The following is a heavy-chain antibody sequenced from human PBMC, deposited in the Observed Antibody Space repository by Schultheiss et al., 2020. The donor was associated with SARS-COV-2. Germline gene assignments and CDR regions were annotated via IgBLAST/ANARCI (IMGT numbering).Heavy chain of an antibody. CDR1: GYTFTGYY. D-gene: IGHD3-10*01. CDR2: INPNSGGT. Sequence: ASVKVSCKASGYTFTGYYMHWVRQAPGQGLEWMGWINPNSGGTNYAQRFQGRVTMTTDTSSSTAYLELRSLRSDDTAVYYCATAGESSFGEANGFDSWGQGTMVTVSS. J-gene: IGHJ3*02. CDR3: ATAGESSFGEANGFDS. V-gene: IGHV1-2*02.